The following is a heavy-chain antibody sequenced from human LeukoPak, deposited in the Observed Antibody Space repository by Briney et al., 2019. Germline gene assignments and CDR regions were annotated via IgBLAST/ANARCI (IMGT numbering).Heavy chain of an antibody. V-gene: IGHV1-2*02. CDR3: ARDGGNRFDY. J-gene: IGHJ4*02. D-gene: IGHD4-23*01. CDR2: INPNSGGT. CDR1: GYTFTGYY. Sequence: GASVKVSCKASGYTFTGYYMHWVRQAPRQRLEWMGWINPNSGGTNYAQKFQGRVTMTRDTSISTAYMELSRLRSDDTAVYYRARDGGNRFDYWGQGTLVTVSS.